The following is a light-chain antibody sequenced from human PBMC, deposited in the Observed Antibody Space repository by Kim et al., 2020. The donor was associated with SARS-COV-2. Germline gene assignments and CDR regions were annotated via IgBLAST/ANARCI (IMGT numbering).Light chain of an antibody. CDR2: AAS. CDR3: QQSDSTPYT. J-gene: IGKJ2*01. V-gene: IGKV1-39*01. CDR1: QNIRSF. Sequence: SASVGDRLTITCRVSQNIRSFLNWYQQMPGKAPKLLIYAASNLQSGVPSRFSGSGSGTDFTLTVSSLQPEDFATYYCQQSDSTPYTFGQGTNLEI.